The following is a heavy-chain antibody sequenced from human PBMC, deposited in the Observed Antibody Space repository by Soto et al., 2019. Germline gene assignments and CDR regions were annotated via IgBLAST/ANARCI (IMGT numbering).Heavy chain of an antibody. J-gene: IGHJ4*02. Sequence: QVQLVQSGAEVKKTGASVTVSCKASGYTFTSYGINWVRQAPGQGLEWMGWISGYNGNTKYAQKFQGRVTMTTDTSTRTAYLELRSLRSDDTAMFYCARDGIAARPTPDYWGQGTLVTVSS. V-gene: IGHV1-18*01. D-gene: IGHD6-6*01. CDR1: GYTFTSYG. CDR3: ARDGIAARPTPDY. CDR2: ISGYNGNT.